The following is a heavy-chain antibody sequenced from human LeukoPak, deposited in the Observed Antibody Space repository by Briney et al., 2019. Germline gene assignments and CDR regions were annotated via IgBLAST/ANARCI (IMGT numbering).Heavy chain of an antibody. D-gene: IGHD3-9*01. CDR1: GFTFSHYG. CDR2: IYRIGNT. V-gene: IGHV4-4*08. J-gene: IGHJ1*01. Sequence: GSLRLSCEASGFTFSHYGMHWVRQPPGKGLEWIGYIYRIGNTDYNPSLKSRVTISLDTSKNQLSLNLTSVTAADTAVYYCAGRGQRYFRDWGQGTLVTVPS. CDR3: AGRGQRYFRD.